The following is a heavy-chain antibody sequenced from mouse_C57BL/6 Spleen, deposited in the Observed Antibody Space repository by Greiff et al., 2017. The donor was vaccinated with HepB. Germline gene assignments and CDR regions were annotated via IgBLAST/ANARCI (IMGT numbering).Heavy chain of an antibody. CDR1: GYTFTDYE. CDR2: IDPETGGT. CDR3: TRWDSSGYSDY. Sequence: VKLQESGAELVRPGASVTLSCKASGYTFTDYEMHWVKQTPVHGLEWIGAIDPETGGTAYNQKFKGKAILTADKSSSTAYMELRSLTSEDSSVYYCTRWDSSGYSDYWGQGTTLTVSS. D-gene: IGHD3-2*02. J-gene: IGHJ2*01. V-gene: IGHV1-15*01.